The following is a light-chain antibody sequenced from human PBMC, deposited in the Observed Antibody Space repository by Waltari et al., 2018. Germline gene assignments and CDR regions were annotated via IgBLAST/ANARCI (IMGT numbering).Light chain of an antibody. CDR1: KLGDKY. Sequence: SYELTQPPSVSVSPGQTASIPCPGDKLGDKYTSCYQQKPGQSPVLVIYQDSKRPSGIPERFSGSKSGDTATLTISGTQAMDEADYYCQAWDTTTYVVFGGGTKLTVL. V-gene: IGLV3-1*01. CDR3: QAWDTTTYVV. J-gene: IGLJ2*01. CDR2: QDS.